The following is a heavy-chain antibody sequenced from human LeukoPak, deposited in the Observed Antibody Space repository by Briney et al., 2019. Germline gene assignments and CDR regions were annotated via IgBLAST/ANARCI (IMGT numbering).Heavy chain of an antibody. J-gene: IGHJ3*02. CDR1: GGSMSSYY. D-gene: IGHD4-11*01. CDR3: ARVPPPWDYSNPTWAFDI. V-gene: IGHV4-4*07. CDR2: IYTSGST. Sequence: SETLSLTCTVSGGSMSSYYWSWIRQPAGKGLEWIGRIYTSGSTNYNPSLKSRVTMSVDTSKNQFSLKLSSVTAADTAVYYCARVPPPWDYSNPTWAFDIWGQGTMVTVSS.